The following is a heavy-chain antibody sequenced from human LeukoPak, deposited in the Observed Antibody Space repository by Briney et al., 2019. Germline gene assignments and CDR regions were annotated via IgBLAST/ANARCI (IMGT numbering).Heavy chain of an antibody. CDR2: INPNSGGT. CDR3: AREVNSGYDEGGLEY. D-gene: IGHD5-12*01. CDR1: GYTFTGYY. Sequence: ASVNVSCKASGYTFTGYYMHCVRQAPGQGLEWMGWINPNSGGTNYAQKFQGRVTMTRDTSISTAYMELSRLRSDDTAVYYCAREVNSGYDEGGLEYWGQGTLVTVSS. J-gene: IGHJ4*02. V-gene: IGHV1-2*02.